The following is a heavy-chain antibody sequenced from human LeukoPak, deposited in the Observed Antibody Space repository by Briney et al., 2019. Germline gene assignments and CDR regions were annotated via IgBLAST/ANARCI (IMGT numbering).Heavy chain of an antibody. CDR1: GYSFTGYY. Sequence: ASVKVSCKASGYSFTGYYMHWVRQAPGQGLEWMGGVIPIFGTANYAQKFQGRVTITADESTSTAYMELSSLRSEDTAVYYCARSYCSGGSCLGYYYYYMDVWGKGTTVTISS. CDR3: ARSYCSGGSCLGYYYYYMDV. CDR2: VIPIFGTA. J-gene: IGHJ6*03. V-gene: IGHV1-69*13. D-gene: IGHD2-15*01.